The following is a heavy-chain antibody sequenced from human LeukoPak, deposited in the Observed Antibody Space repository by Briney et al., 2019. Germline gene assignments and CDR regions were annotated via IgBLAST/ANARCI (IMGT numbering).Heavy chain of an antibody. D-gene: IGHD3-10*01. CDR1: NGSFSGYY. J-gene: IGHJ4*02. V-gene: IGHV4-34*01. CDR3: ARGRLARGHYFDY. CDR2: INHYGNT. Sequence: PSETLSLTCHVYNGSFSGYYWSWIRQPPGKGLEWIGEINHYGNTNYNSSLKSRITISIDTSKNQFSLKLSSVTAADTAVYYCARGRLARGHYFDYWGQGALVTVSS.